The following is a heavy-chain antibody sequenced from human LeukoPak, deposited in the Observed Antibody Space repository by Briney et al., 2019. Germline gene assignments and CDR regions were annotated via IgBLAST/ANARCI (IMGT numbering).Heavy chain of an antibody. CDR3: ARDSEPGYSSSWYFDY. CDR2: ISSSSSYI. CDR1: EFTFSNYW. Sequence: GGSLRLSCAASEFTFSNYWLNWVRQAPGKGLEWVSSISSSSSYIYYADSVKGRFTISRDNAKNSLYLQMNSLRAEDTAVYYCARDSEPGYSSSWYFDYWGQGTLVTVSS. D-gene: IGHD6-13*01. J-gene: IGHJ4*02. V-gene: IGHV3-21*01.